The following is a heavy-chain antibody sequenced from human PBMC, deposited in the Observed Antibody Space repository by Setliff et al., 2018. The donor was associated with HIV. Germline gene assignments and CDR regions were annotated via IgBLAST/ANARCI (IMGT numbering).Heavy chain of an antibody. CDR1: GGSFSGYS. J-gene: IGHJ6*03. Sequence: SETLSLTCAVYGGSFSGYSWIWIRQPPGKGLEWMGEINHSGSANYNPSLKSRVTISLDTSKNQFSLTLSSVTAADTAVYFCARGIDWGHFYYYYMDVWGKGTTVTVSS. D-gene: IGHD7-27*01. CDR2: INHSGSA. CDR3: ARGIDWGHFYYYYMDV. V-gene: IGHV4-34*01.